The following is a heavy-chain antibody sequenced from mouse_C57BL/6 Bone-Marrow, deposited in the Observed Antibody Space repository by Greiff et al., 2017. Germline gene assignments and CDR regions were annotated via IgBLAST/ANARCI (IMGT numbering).Heavy chain of an antibody. CDR2: IDPSDSYT. J-gene: IGHJ1*03. D-gene: IGHD1-1*01. Sequence: VQLQQPGAELVKPGASVKLSCKASGYNFTSYWMQWVKQRPGQGLEWIGEIDPSDSYTNYNQKFKGKATLTVDTSSSTAYMQLSSLTSEDSAVYYCARSYYGSSYRYFDVWGTGTTVTVSS. CDR1: GYNFTSYW. V-gene: IGHV1-50*01. CDR3: ARSYYGSSYRYFDV.